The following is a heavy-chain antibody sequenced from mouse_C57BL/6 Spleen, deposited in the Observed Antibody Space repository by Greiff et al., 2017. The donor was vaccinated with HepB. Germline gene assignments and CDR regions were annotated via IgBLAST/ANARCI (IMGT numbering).Heavy chain of an antibody. CDR1: GYAFSSSW. D-gene: IGHD2-3*01. CDR3: ARRYDGYYNYAMGG. J-gene: IGHJ4*01. Sequence: QVQLKQSGPELVKPGASVKISCKASGYAFSSSWMNWVKQRPGKGLEWIGWIYPGDGDTNYNGKFKGKGTLTEDKSSSTAYMQISSLTSEDSAVYFCARRYDGYYNYAMGGRGKGTTVTVSS. CDR2: IYPGDGDT. V-gene: IGHV1-82*01.